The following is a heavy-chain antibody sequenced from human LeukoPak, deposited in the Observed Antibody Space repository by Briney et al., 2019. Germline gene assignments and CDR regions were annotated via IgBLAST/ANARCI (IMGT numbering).Heavy chain of an antibody. J-gene: IGHJ4*02. CDR2: IYHSGST. CDR3: VREILYCTGGSCYRGPFDN. V-gene: IGHV4-30-2*05. Sequence: SETLSLTCTVSGGSISSGGYYWSWIRQPPGKGLEWIGYIYHSGSTNYNPSLKSRVTISVDTSQNQFSLKLNSVTAADTAVYYCVREILYCTGGSCYRGPFDNWGQGTLVTVSA. D-gene: IGHD2-15*01. CDR1: GGSISSGGYY.